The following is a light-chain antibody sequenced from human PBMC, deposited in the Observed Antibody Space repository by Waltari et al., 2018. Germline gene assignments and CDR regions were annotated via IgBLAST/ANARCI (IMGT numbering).Light chain of an antibody. Sequence: DIVMTQSPDSLAGSPGERATISCMSNQRLLYSANSKNYLAWYQLKPGQPPKLLIYWASARESGVPDRFSGSGSGTDFTLTISSLQAAYVAVYYCQQYYSTPTFGGGTKVEIK. CDR3: QQYYSTPT. J-gene: IGKJ4*01. CDR1: QRLLYSANSKNY. CDR2: WAS. V-gene: IGKV4-1*01.